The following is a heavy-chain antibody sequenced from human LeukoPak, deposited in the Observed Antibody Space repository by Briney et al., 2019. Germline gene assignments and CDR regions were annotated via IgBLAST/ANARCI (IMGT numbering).Heavy chain of an antibody. D-gene: IGHD1-1*01. V-gene: IGHV1-18*01. Sequence: ASVKVSCKASGYTFTSYGISWVRQAPGQGLEWMGWISTYNADTDYAQNLQGRVTMTTDTSTSTAYMELSSLRSEDTAVYYCARDPLSTVSPVYFDYWGQGTLVTVSS. CDR2: ISTYNADT. CDR1: GYTFTSYG. J-gene: IGHJ4*02. CDR3: ARDPLSTVSPVYFDY.